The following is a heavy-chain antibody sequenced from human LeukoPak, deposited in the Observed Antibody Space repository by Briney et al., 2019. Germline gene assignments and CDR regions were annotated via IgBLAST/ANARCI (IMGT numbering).Heavy chain of an antibody. J-gene: IGHJ5*02. CDR2: IKQDGSEQ. V-gene: IGHV3-7*03. CDR1: GFTFSSSW. Sequence: GGSLRLSCAASGFTFSSSWMSWVRQAPGKGLEWVANIKQDGSEQYYVGSVKGRFTISRDNAKNSLYLQMDSLRAEDTAVYYCARDGPYSTSSTHPPWGQGTLVTVSS. CDR3: ARDGPYSTSSTHPP. D-gene: IGHD6-6*01.